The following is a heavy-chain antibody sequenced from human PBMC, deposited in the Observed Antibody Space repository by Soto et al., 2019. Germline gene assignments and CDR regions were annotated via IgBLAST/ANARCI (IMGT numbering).Heavy chain of an antibody. D-gene: IGHD3-3*01. CDR1: GFTFSSYG. CDR2: ISYDGSNK. Sequence: GGSLSLSCAASGFTFSSYGMHWVRQAPGKGLEWVAVISYDGSNKYYADSVKGRFTISRDNSKNTLYLQMNSLRAEDTAVYYCAKEGNYDFWSGVDYWGQGTLVTVSS. J-gene: IGHJ4*02. CDR3: AKEGNYDFWSGVDY. V-gene: IGHV3-30*18.